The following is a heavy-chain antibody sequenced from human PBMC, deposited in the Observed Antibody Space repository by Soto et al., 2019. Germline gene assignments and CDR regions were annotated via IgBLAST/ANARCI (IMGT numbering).Heavy chain of an antibody. CDR3: ARGGGTTGTTWDYYYGMDV. D-gene: IGHD1-1*01. CDR1: GFTFSSYS. J-gene: IGHJ6*02. V-gene: IGHV3-21*01. CDR2: ISSSSSYI. Sequence: PGGSLRLSCAASGFTFSSYSMNWVRQAPGKGLEWVSSISSSSSYIYYADSVKGRFTISRDNAKNSLYLQMNSLRAEDTAVYYCARGGGTTGTTWDYYYGMDVWGQGTTVTVSS.